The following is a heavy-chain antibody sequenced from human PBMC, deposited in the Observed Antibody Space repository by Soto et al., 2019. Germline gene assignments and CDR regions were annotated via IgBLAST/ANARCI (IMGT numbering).Heavy chain of an antibody. J-gene: IGHJ6*03. Sequence: SVNVSCNASGLTFTSSSMQWVRQARGQRLEWIGWIVVGSGNTNYAQKFQERVTITRDMSTSTAYMELSSLRSEDTAVYYCAAALPIRSSSLIYYYYMDVWGKGTTVTVSS. CDR2: IVVGSGNT. CDR3: AAALPIRSSSLIYYYYMDV. D-gene: IGHD6-6*01. CDR1: GLTFTSSS. V-gene: IGHV1-58*02.